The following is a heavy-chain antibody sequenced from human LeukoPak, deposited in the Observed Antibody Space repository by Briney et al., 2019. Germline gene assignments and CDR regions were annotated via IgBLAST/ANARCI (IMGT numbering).Heavy chain of an antibody. D-gene: IGHD2-21*02. J-gene: IGHJ4*02. CDR2: ISAYNGNT. Sequence: ASVKVSCKASGYTFTSYGISWVRQAPGQGLEWMGWISAYNGNTKYAQKLQGRVTMTPDTSTSIANMELRSLRSDDTAVYLYVRGLTEYCLHYWGQGTLVSVSS. CDR3: VRGLTEYCLHY. CDR1: GYTFTSYG. V-gene: IGHV1-18*01.